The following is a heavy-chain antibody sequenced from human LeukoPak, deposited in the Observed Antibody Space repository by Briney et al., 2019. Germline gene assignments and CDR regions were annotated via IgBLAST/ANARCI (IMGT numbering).Heavy chain of an antibody. CDR1: GYTFTSYY. J-gene: IGHJ6*03. CDR3: ARGRQLERRYYYYYMDV. V-gene: IGHV1-46*01. Sequence: ASVKVSCKASGYTFTSYYMHWVRQAPGQGLEWMGIIYPSGGSTSYAQKFQGRVTMTRDTSTSTVYMELSSLRSEDTAVYYCARGRQLERRYYYYYMDVWGKGTTVTVSS. D-gene: IGHD1-1*01. CDR2: IYPSGGST.